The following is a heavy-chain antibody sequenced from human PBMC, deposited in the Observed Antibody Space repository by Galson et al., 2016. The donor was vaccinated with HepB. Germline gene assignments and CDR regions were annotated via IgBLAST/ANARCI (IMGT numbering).Heavy chain of an antibody. CDR3: ARSVWRWRGMDV. V-gene: IGHV3-30*04. CDR1: GFTFSYYA. D-gene: IGHD2-21*01. Sequence: SLRLSCAASGFTFSYYAIHWVRQAPGKGLGWVAVISYDGSNKYYADSVKGRFTISRDNSKNMLYLQMNSLRAEDTAVYYCARSVWRWRGMDVWGQGTTVTVSS. CDR2: ISYDGSNK. J-gene: IGHJ6*02.